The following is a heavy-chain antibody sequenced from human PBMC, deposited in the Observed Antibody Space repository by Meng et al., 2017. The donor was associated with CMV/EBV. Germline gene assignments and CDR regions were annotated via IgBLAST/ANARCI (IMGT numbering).Heavy chain of an antibody. CDR3: ARGLAARPWDY. D-gene: IGHD6-6*01. V-gene: IGHV3-48*04. CDR1: GFTFSSYS. J-gene: IGHJ4*02. CDR2: IISSSSTI. Sequence: GESLKISCAASGFTFSSYSMNWVRQAPGKGLEWVSYIISSSSTIYYADSVKGRFTISRDNAKNSLYLQMNSLRAEDTAVYYCARGLAARPWDYWGQGTLVTVSS.